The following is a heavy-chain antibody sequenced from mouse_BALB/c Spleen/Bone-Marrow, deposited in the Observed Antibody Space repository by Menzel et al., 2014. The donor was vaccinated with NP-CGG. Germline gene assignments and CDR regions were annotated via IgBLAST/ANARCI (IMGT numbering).Heavy chain of an antibody. V-gene: IGHV14-3*02. J-gene: IGHJ3*01. CDR3: ARYDYRYSWFAY. Sequence: EVQLQQSGAELVKPGASVKLSCTASGFNIKDTYMHWVKQRPEQGLEWIGRIDPANGNTKYDPKFQGKATITTDTSSNTAYLQLRSLTSEDTAVYYCARYDYRYSWFAYWGQGTRVTVSA. CDR1: GFNIKDTY. D-gene: IGHD2-14*01. CDR2: IDPANGNT.